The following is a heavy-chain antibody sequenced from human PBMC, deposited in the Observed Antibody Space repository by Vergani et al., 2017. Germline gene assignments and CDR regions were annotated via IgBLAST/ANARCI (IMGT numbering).Heavy chain of an antibody. D-gene: IGHD3-3*01. V-gene: IGHV4-59*08. CDR1: GGSISSYY. J-gene: IGHJ4*02. Sequence: QVQLQESGPGLVKPSETLSLTCTVSGGSISSYYWSWIRQPPGKGLEWIGYIYYSGSTNYNPSLQSRVTISVDTSKNQFSLKLSSVTAADTAVYYCARLLPDFWSGYYFDYWGQGTLVTVSS. CDR2: IYYSGST. CDR3: ARLLPDFWSGYYFDY.